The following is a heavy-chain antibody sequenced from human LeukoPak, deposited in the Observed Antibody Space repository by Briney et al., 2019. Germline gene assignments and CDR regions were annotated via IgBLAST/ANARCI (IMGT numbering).Heavy chain of an antibody. Sequence: PSETLSLTCTVSGGSINNYYWSWIRQPPGKGLEWIGYVYYTGSTNYNPSLKSRVTISVDTSKNQFSLKLGSVTAADTAVYYCARDMSAVGSTSREFDYWGQGTLITVSS. CDR3: ARDMSAVGSTSREFDY. CDR2: VYYTGST. D-gene: IGHD6-19*01. J-gene: IGHJ4*02. V-gene: IGHV4-59*01. CDR1: GGSINNYY.